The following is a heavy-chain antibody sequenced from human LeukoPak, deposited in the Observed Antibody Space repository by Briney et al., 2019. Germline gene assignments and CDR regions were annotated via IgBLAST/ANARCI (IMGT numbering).Heavy chain of an antibody. Sequence: GRSLRLSCVASGFTFSRNVLHWVRQAPGKGLEWVATISYDGNNKFHADSVKGRFTISRDNSRNTVYLQMDSLRPEDTAVYHCAKGGIPTGPYYYFYYMDVWGNGTTVTVS. J-gene: IGHJ6*03. V-gene: IGHV3-30*01. D-gene: IGHD3/OR15-3a*01. CDR1: GFTFSRNV. CDR3: AKGGIPTGPYYYFYYMDV. CDR2: ISYDGNNK.